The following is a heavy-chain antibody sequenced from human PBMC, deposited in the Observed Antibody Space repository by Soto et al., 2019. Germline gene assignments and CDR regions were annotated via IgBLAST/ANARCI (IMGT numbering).Heavy chain of an antibody. D-gene: IGHD3-3*01. V-gene: IGHV5-51*01. Sequence: GESLKISCKGSGYSFTSYWIGWVRQMPGKGLEWMGIIYPGDSDTRYSPSFQGQVTISADKSISTAYLQWSSLKASDTAMYYCARLYRSYYDFWSGSYWFDPWGQGTLVTVSS. CDR2: IYPGDSDT. CDR3: ARLYRSYYDFWSGSYWFDP. CDR1: GYSFTSYW. J-gene: IGHJ5*02.